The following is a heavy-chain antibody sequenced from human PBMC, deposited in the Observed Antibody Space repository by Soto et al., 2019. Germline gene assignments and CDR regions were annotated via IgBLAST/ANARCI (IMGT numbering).Heavy chain of an antibody. CDR1: GDSLSTYY. Sequence: SETLSLTCTVSGDSLSTYYWSWIRQPAGERLEWIGRIHDTGRTNYNPSLKSRVTMSVDTSENQFSLRVNSVTAADTAVYYCARESVSGTYRFDSWGQGTMVTVYS. V-gene: IGHV4-4*07. CDR3: ARESVSGTYRFDS. CDR2: IHDTGRT. J-gene: IGHJ4*02. D-gene: IGHD3-16*02.